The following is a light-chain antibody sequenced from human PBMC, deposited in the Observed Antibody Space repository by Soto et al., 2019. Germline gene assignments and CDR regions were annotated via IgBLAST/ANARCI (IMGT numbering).Light chain of an antibody. V-gene: IGKV3-15*01. CDR3: QQYNNWLT. CDR1: QSVSSN. J-gene: IGKJ4*01. CDR2: GAS. Sequence: EIVMTQSPSTLSVSPGERATLSCRASQSVSSNVAWYQQKPGPAPRLLIYGASTRATGIPARFSGSGSGTESTLTISSLQSEDFAVYYCQQYNNWLTFGGGTKVDIK.